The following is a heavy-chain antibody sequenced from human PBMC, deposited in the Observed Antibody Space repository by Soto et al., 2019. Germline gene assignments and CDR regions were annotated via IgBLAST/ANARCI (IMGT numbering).Heavy chain of an antibody. CDR1: GYTFTNYG. CDR2: ISAYNGNR. D-gene: IGHD1-26*01. CDR3: ARDGGSYFYGMDV. Sequence: QVQLVQSGAEVKKPGASVKVSCKASGYTFTNYGISWVRQAPGQGLEWMAWISAYNGNRKYAQNLQDRVTMTTDTSTSTAYMELTSLTSDDTAVYYCARDGGSYFYGMDVWGQGTKVTVSS. J-gene: IGHJ6*02. V-gene: IGHV1-18*01.